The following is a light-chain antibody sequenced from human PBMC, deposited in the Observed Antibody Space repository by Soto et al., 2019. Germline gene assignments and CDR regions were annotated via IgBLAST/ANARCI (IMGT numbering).Light chain of an antibody. CDR1: QNIDNW. V-gene: IGKV1-5*03. Sequence: DIQMTQSPYTLSASVGDRVTITCRASQNIDNWLVWYQQKPGKPPKLLIYRASSLETGVPSRFSGSGSGTEFTLTISNLQPDDSATYYCQEYNSYFGGGTKVEIK. J-gene: IGKJ4*01. CDR2: RAS. CDR3: QEYNSY.